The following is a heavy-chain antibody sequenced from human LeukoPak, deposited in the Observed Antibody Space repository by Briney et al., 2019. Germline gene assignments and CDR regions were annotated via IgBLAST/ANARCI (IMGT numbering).Heavy chain of an antibody. CDR1: GGSISSYY. CDR3: ARGYCSGGSCYFDAFDI. Sequence: SETLSLTCTVSGGSISSYYWSWIRQPPGKGLEWIGYIYYSGSTNYNPSLKSRVALSVDTSKNQFSLELSSVTAADTAVYYCARGYCSGGSCYFDAFDIWGHGTLVTVSS. CDR2: IYYSGST. V-gene: IGHV4-59*12. J-gene: IGHJ3*02. D-gene: IGHD2-15*01.